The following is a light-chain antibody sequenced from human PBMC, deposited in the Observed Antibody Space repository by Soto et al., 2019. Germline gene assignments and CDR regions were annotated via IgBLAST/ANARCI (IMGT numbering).Light chain of an antibody. J-gene: IGKJ1*01. V-gene: IGKV1-5*01. Sequence: DIQMTLSPYTLSASVGDRVTITCRASQGISTWLAWYQQKPGTAPKLLIYDASSLESGVPSRFSGSGSGTEFTLTISSLQPDDYATYYCQQYSSYSRTFGQGTKVDIK. CDR1: QGISTW. CDR3: QQYSSYSRT. CDR2: DAS.